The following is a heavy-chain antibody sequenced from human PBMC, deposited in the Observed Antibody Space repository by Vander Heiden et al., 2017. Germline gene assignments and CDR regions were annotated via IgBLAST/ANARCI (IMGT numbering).Heavy chain of an antibody. CDR1: GFTFSDSA. D-gene: IGHD6-13*01. CDR2: IRSKANSYAT. Sequence: EVQLVESGGGLVQPGGSLKLSCAASGFTFSDSAMHWVRQASGKGLEWVGRIRSKANSYATAYAASVKGRFTISRDDSKNTAYLQMNSLKTEDTAVYYCTIPDSSSWDGWWFDPWGQGTLVTVSS. V-gene: IGHV3-73*02. CDR3: TIPDSSSWDGWWFDP. J-gene: IGHJ5*02.